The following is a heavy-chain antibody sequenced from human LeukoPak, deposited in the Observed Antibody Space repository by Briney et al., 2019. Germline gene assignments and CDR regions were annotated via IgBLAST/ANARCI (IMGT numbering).Heavy chain of an antibody. Sequence: SETLSLTCAVYGGSFSSYYWSWIRQSPGKGVEWIAEINHRGDTNYNPSVKSRVTISVDTSKNQFSLKVTSLTAADTAAYYCARGPTISETGYFDYWGQGTLVTVSS. V-gene: IGHV4-34*01. CDR3: ARGPTISETGYFDY. D-gene: IGHD1-1*01. CDR2: INHRGDT. CDR1: GGSFSSYY. J-gene: IGHJ4*03.